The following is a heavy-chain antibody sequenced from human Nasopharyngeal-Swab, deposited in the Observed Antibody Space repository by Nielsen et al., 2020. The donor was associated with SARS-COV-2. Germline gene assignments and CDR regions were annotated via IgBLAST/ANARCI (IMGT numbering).Heavy chain of an antibody. CDR3: ATERSGVVPGPLGLGLWFLYYYMDV. CDR2: ISPSNGNT. Sequence: ASVKVSCKASGYTFTSNDITWVRQAPGQGLEWMGRISPSNGNTKYAQRFQGRVTMTTDTSTRTAYMELRSLTSDDTAVYYCATERSGVVPGPLGLGLWFLYYYMDVWGKGTTVTVSS. CDR1: GYTFTSND. D-gene: IGHD2-2*01. V-gene: IGHV1-18*04. J-gene: IGHJ6*03.